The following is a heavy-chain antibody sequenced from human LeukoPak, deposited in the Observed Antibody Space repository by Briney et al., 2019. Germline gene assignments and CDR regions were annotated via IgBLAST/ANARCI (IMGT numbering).Heavy chain of an antibody. J-gene: IGHJ6*02. CDR1: GGSVSSTSYY. CDR2: IYYSGST. D-gene: IGHD4-11*01. CDR3: ARVRQYTALYYYSSGMDV. Sequence: SETLSLTCTVSGGSVSSTSYYWSWIRQPPGKGLEWIGYIYYSGSTKYNPSLKSQVTISVDTSKNQFSLKLSSVTAADTAVYYCARVRQYTALYYYSSGMDVWGQGTTVTVSS. V-gene: IGHV4-61*01.